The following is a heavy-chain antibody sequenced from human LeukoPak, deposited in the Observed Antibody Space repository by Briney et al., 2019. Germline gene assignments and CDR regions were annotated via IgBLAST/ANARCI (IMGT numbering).Heavy chain of an antibody. Sequence: GASVKVSCKASGGTFSSYAIGWVRQAPGQGLEWMGGIIPIFGTANYAQKFQGRVTITADESTSTAYMELSSLRSEDTAVYYCARDSGEYPAGAWFDPWGQGTLVTVSS. CDR2: IIPIFGTA. D-gene: IGHD4-17*01. J-gene: IGHJ5*02. CDR1: GGTFSSYA. CDR3: ARDSGEYPAGAWFDP. V-gene: IGHV1-69*13.